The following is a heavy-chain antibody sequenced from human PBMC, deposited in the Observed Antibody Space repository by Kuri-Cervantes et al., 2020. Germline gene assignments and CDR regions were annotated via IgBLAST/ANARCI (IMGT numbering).Heavy chain of an antibody. CDR1: GYTFTSYA. J-gene: IGHJ4*02. CDR3: ARKDSDFWSGYYLDY. V-gene: IGHV1-3*01. Sequence: ASVKVSCKASGYTFTSYAMHWVRQAPGQRLEWMGWINAGNGNTKYSQKFQGRVTITRDTSASTAYMELSSLRSEDTAVYYCARKDSDFWSGYYLDYWGQGTLVTVSS. D-gene: IGHD3-3*01. CDR2: INAGNGNT.